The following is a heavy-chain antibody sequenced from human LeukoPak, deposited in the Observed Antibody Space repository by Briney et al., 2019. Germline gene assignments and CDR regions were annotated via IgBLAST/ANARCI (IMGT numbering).Heavy chain of an antibody. Sequence: SETLSLTCAVYGGSFSDYYWTWIRQPPGKGLEWIGEINHSGSTNYNPSLKSRITISVDTSKNQFSLKLNSVTAADTAVYYCARGGWVVPAAINSWGQGTPVTVSS. CDR1: GGSFSDYY. CDR2: INHSGST. D-gene: IGHD2-2*02. J-gene: IGHJ4*02. V-gene: IGHV4-34*01. CDR3: ARGGWVVPAAINS.